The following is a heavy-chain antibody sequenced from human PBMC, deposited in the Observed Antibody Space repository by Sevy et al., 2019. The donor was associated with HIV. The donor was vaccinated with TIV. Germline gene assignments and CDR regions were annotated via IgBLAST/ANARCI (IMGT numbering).Heavy chain of an antibody. CDR1: GFTFSRYW. D-gene: IGHD2-2*01. CDR2: IKLDGSEK. J-gene: IGHJ6*02. CDR3: ARDCSSTSCLWGMDV. V-gene: IGHV3-7*03. Sequence: GGSLRLSCAASGFTFSRYWMSWVRQAPGKGLEWVANIKLDGSEKYYVDSVKGRFTISRDNAKNSLYLQMTRLRAEDSAVYYCARDCSSTSCLWGMDVWGQGTTVTVSS.